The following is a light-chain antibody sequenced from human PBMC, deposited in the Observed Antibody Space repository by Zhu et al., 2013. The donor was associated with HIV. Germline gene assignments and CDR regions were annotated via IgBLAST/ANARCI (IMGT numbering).Light chain of an antibody. J-gene: IGKJ1*01. V-gene: IGKV1-12*01. CDR2: AAS. CDR1: QDISSW. Sequence: DIQMTQSPSSVSASVGDRVTITCRASQDISSWLAWYQEKPGKAPKLLIYAASRLQSGVPSRFSGSGSGTDFTLTISSLQPEDFATYHCQQAYSFPWTFGQGTKVEIK. CDR3: QQAYSFPWT.